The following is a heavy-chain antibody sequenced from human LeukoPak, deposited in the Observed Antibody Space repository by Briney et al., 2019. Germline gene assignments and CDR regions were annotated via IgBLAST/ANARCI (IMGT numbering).Heavy chain of an antibody. CDR2: VHYSGYA. J-gene: IGHJ5*02. V-gene: IGHV4-30-4*01. Sequence: SQTLSLTCTVSGGSRSSGNYYWSWIRQPPGKDLEWIAYVHYSGYAFYNPSLKSRLLMSVDTSKNQFSLRMTSVTVADMAVYYCARTEYSNYGWFDPWGPGTLVTVSS. CDR3: ARTEYSNYGWFDP. D-gene: IGHD4-11*01. CDR1: GGSRSSGNYY.